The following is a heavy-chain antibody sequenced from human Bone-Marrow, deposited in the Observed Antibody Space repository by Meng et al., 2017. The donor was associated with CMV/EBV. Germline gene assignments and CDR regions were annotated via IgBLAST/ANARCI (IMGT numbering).Heavy chain of an antibody. CDR2: IYYTGST. CDR3: ATGYSYALN. D-gene: IGHD5-18*01. J-gene: IGHJ4*02. CDR1: GSSIRSYY. Sequence: GSLRLSCTVFGSSIRSYYWSWIRQPPGKGLEWTGYIYYTGSTNYNPSLKSRVTISIVTSKNQFSLKLRSVTAADTAVYYRATGYSYALNWGQGTLVTVSS. V-gene: IGHV4-59*01.